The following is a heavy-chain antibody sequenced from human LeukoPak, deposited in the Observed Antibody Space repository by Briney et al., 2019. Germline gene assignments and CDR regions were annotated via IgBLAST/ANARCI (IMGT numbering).Heavy chain of an antibody. Sequence: SETLSLTCTVSGGSISSYYWSWIRQPPGKGLEWIGYIYYSGSTNHNPSLKSRVTISVDTSKNQFSLKLSSVTAADTAVYYCARVAGGYSYGYFYYYGMDVWGQGTTVTVSS. V-gene: IGHV4-59*08. CDR2: IYYSGST. CDR3: ARVAGGYSYGYFYYYGMDV. J-gene: IGHJ6*02. CDR1: GGSISSYY. D-gene: IGHD5-18*01.